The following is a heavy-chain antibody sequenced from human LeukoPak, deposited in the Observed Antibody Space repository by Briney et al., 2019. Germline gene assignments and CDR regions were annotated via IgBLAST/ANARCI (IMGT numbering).Heavy chain of an antibody. CDR1: GITFSNYA. CDR2: ISGSAHKI. J-gene: IGHJ4*02. Sequence: GGSLRLSCVASGITFSNYAVSWVRQAPEKGLDWVSVISGSAHKIRYADSVKGRFTISRDNSENIVYLQMNNLRVEDTAVYYCAGRPTGYSSGYIHWGQGTLATVSS. D-gene: IGHD5-18*01. V-gene: IGHV3-23*01. CDR3: AGRPTGYSSGYIH.